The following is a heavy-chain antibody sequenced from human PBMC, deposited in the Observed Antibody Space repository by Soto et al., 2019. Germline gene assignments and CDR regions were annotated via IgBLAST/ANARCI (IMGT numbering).Heavy chain of an antibody. D-gene: IGHD5-12*01. CDR2: ISYDGSNK. V-gene: IGHV3-30-3*01. Sequence: PGGSLRLSCAASGFTFSSYAMHWVRQAPGKVLEWVAVISYDGSNKYYADSVKGRFTISRDNSKNTLYLQMNSVRVEDTGVYYCARDYYRFNSGYGFSMDVWGQGPTVTVSS. J-gene: IGHJ6*02. CDR3: ARDYYRFNSGYGFSMDV. CDR1: GFTFSSYA.